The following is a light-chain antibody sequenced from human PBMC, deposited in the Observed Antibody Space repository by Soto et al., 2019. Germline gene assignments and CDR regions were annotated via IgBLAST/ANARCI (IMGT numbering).Light chain of an antibody. CDR1: SSNIGSNA. J-gene: IGLJ3*02. CDR3: AAWDDSLNGGV. V-gene: IGLV1-36*01. CDR2: HGD. Sequence: QSVLPQPPSVSEAPRQRVTISCSGSSSNIGSNAVNWFQQLPGEAPKLLIYHGDLLTTGVSDRFSASKSGTSASLAIRGLQSGDEADYYCAAWDDSLNGGVFGGGTQLTVL.